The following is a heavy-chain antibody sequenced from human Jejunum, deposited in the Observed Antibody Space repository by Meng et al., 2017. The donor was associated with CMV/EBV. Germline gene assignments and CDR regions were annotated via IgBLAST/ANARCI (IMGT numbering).Heavy chain of an antibody. CDR2: INGDSSHI. J-gene: IGHJ4*02. CDR3: ARADYCSNGNCYPGGIDY. D-gene: IGHD2-15*01. V-gene: IGHV3-21*01. Sequence: EVKEWGSGGGLVRPGGALGLSCAAYGCTFSIYTMTWYRQAPGERLEWVSSINGDSSHIYYADSVRGRFTISRDNAKNSLSLQMNSLRVEDTAVYYCARADYCSNGNCYPGGIDYWGQGTLVTVSS. CDR1: GCTFSIYT.